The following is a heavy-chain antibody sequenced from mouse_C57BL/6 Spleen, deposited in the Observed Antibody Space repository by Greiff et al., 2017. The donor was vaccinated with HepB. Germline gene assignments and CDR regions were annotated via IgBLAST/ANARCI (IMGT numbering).Heavy chain of an antibody. Sequence: EVQVVESGGGLVQPGGSLKLSCAASGFTFSDYGMAWVRQAPRKGPEWVAFISNLAYSIYYADTVTGRFTISRENAKHTLYLEMSSLRSEDTAMYYCARSYSNVWYFDVWGTGTTVTVSS. CDR2: ISNLAYSI. CDR1: GFTFSDYG. V-gene: IGHV5-15*01. D-gene: IGHD2-5*01. CDR3: ARSYSNVWYFDV. J-gene: IGHJ1*03.